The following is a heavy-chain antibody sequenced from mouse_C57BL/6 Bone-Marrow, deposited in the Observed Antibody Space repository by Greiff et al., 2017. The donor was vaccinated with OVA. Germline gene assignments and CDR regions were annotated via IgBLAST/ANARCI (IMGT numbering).Heavy chain of an antibody. V-gene: IGHV7-1*01. CDR2: SRNKANDYTT. CDR3: ARDAYYYGSSSYWYFDV. D-gene: IGHD1-1*01. CDR1: GFTFSDFY. J-gene: IGHJ1*03. Sequence: EVNLVESGGGLVQSGRSLRLSCATSGFTFSDFYMEWVRQAPGKGLEWIAASRNKANDYTTEYSASVKGRFIVSRDTSQSILYHQMKALRAEDTAIYYCARDAYYYGSSSYWYFDVWGTGTTVTVSS.